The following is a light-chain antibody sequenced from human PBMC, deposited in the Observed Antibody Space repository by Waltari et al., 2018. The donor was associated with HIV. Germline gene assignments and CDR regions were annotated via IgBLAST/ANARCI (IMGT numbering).Light chain of an antibody. CDR1: RSNIARNA. J-gene: IGLJ1*01. CDR3: AAWDDGLNGYV. V-gene: IGLV1-36*01. CDR2: YDD. Sequence: QSVLTQPPSVSGAPRQRVTISCSGGRSNIARNAVNWYQQLPGKTPKLLIYYDDQLPSGVSGRFSGSKSGTSASLAISGLQSEDEADYYCAAWDDGLNGYVFGTGTKLTVL.